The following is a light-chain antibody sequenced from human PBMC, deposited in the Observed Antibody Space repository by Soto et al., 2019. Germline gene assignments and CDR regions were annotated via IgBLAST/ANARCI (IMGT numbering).Light chain of an antibody. CDR1: SSDVGGYNY. CDR2: DVS. CDR3: SSYTSSSIVV. J-gene: IGLJ2*01. Sequence: QSALTQPASVSGSPGQSNTISCTGTSSDVGGYNYVSWYQQHPGKAPKLMIYDVSNRPSGVSNRFSGSKSGNTASLTISGLHAEDEADYYCSSYTSSSIVVFGGGTKLTVL. V-gene: IGLV2-14*01.